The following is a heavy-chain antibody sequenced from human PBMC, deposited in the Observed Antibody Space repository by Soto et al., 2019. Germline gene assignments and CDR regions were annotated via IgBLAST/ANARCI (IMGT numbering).Heavy chain of an antibody. Sequence: QVQLQESGPGLVKPSQTLSLTCTVSGDSISSGDYYWSWIRQHPGTSLEWIGYIDYSGNAYYTPYLKSRVTLSVDTSKNRFSLKLNSVTAADTAVYYCARASVSTGGFDFWGQGTLVTVSS. CDR2: IDYSGNA. CDR1: GDSISSGDYY. V-gene: IGHV4-31*03. CDR3: ARASVSTGGFDF. D-gene: IGHD4-17*01. J-gene: IGHJ4*02.